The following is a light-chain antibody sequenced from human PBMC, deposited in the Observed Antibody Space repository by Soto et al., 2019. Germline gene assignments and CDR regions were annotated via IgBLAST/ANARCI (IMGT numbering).Light chain of an antibody. CDR2: GAS. V-gene: IGKV3-20*01. CDR1: QSVSNNY. CDR3: QQYGSSGT. J-gene: IGKJ1*01. Sequence: ILLTQSPGTLSLSPGERATLSCRASQSVSNNYLAWYQQKPGHAPSLLIYGASNRATGIPDRLSGSGSGTDFTLTISRLEPEDSAVYYCQQYGSSGTFGQGTKVDIK.